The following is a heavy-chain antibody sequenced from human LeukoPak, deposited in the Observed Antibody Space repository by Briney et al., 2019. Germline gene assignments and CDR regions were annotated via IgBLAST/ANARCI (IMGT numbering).Heavy chain of an antibody. Sequence: GGSLRLSCAASGSTVSSNYMSWVRQAPGKGLEWVSVIYSGATTYYADSVKGRFTISRDNSKNTLYLQMNSLRAEDTAVYYCARSTGDRFDPWGQGTLVTVSS. CDR3: ARSTGDRFDP. CDR1: GSTVSSNY. V-gene: IGHV3-66*01. CDR2: IYSGATT. J-gene: IGHJ5*02. D-gene: IGHD7-27*01.